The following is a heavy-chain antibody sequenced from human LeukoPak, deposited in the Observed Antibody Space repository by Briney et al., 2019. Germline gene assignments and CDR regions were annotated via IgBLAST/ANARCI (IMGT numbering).Heavy chain of an antibody. CDR2: IYYSGST. J-gene: IGHJ4*02. CDR3: AREEVVIPFEY. V-gene: IGHV4-39*07. CDR1: GGSISSSSYY. Sequence: SETLSLTCTVSGGSISSSSYYWGWIRQPPGKGLEWIGSIYYSGSTYYTPSLKSRVTISVDTSKNQFSLKLSSVTAADTAVYYCAREEVVIPFEYWGQGTLVTVSS. D-gene: IGHD3-22*01.